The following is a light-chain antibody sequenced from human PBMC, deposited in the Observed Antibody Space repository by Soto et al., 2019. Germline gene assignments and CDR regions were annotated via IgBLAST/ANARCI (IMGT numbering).Light chain of an antibody. CDR1: LGISSY. Sequence: DIPMTQSPSSLSASVGDRVTITCRASLGISSYLNWYQQKPGKAPKLLIYAASSLQSGVPSSFSGSGSGTDFTLTISSLQPEDFATYYCQQSYSTPSITFGQGTRLEIK. CDR2: AAS. J-gene: IGKJ5*01. CDR3: QQSYSTPSIT. V-gene: IGKV1-39*01.